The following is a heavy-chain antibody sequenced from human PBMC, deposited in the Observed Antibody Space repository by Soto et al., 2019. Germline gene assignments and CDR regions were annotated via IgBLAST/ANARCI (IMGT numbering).Heavy chain of an antibody. V-gene: IGHV4-30-4*01. D-gene: IGHD6-19*01. CDR2: IYYSGNT. CDR1: GGSTSSDNY. J-gene: IGHJ6*02. Sequence: PSETLSLTCTVSGGSTSSDNYWSWIRQPPGKGLEWIGHIYYSGNTDYNPSLKSRLAISIDTSKNQFSLKLSSVTAADTAVYYCAREDSYGWSGESLDVWGQWTTLTVS. CDR3: AREDSYGWSGESLDV.